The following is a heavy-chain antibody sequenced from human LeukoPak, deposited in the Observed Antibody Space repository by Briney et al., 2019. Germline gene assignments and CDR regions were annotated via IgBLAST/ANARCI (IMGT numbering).Heavy chain of an antibody. V-gene: IGHV4-39*01. Sequence: SQTLSLTCTVSGGSISSSSYYWGWIRQPPGKRLEWIGIMVDSGSTYYNPSLKSRVTLSVDTSKNQFSLKLSSVTAADTAVYYCARRTLAAKYIAAAPNWFDPWGQGTLVTVSA. J-gene: IGHJ5*02. CDR2: MVDSGST. CDR1: GGSISSSSYY. D-gene: IGHD6-13*01. CDR3: ARRTLAAKYIAAAPNWFDP.